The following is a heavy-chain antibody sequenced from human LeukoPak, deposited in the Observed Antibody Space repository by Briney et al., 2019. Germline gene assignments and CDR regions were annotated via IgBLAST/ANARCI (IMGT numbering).Heavy chain of an antibody. V-gene: IGHV1-69*13. CDR3: ARGVERLSEWLSLDAFDI. D-gene: IGHD3-3*01. CDR1: GYTFTSYD. CDR2: IIPLFDTT. J-gene: IGHJ3*02. Sequence: GASVKVSCKASGYTFTSYDINWVRQATGQGLEWMGGIIPLFDTTNYAQRFQGRVTITADESTSTAYMELSSLTSEDTAVYYCARGVERLSEWLSLDAFDIWGQGTTVTVSS.